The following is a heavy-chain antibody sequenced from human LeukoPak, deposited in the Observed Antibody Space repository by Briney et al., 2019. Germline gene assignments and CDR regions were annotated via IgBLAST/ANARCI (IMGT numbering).Heavy chain of an antibody. J-gene: IGHJ4*02. V-gene: IGHV1-18*01. CDR2: VGPYNGKT. CDR3: TRDFSAKMATITDI. Sequence: GASVKVSRKTSGYTFLDYGISWLRQAPGQGLEWMGWVGPYNGKTQYSQKLQGRITLTTDTLTNTAFMELTSLSPDDTAIYYCTRDFSAKMATITDIWGQGTLVAVSS. D-gene: IGHD5-24*01. CDR1: GYTFLDYG.